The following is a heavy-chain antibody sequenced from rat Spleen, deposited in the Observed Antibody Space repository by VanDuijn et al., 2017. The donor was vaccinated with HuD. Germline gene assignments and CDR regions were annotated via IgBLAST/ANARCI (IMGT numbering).Heavy chain of an antibody. Sequence: EVQLVESGGGLVQPGRSLKFSCAASGFTFNYYAMAWVRQAPKKGLEWVATIIYDGTHTYYRDSVKGRFTISRDNAESTLYLQMNSLRSEDTATYYCARHDRYSGPFDYWGQGVMVTVSS. J-gene: IGHJ2*01. CDR1: GFTFNYYA. CDR2: IIYDGTHT. CDR3: ARHDRYSGPFDY. D-gene: IGHD1-1*01. V-gene: IGHV5-17*01.